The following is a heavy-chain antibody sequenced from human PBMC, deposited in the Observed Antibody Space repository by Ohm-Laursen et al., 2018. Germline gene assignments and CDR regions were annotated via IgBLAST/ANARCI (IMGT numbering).Heavy chain of an antibody. D-gene: IGHD5-18*01. CDR2: ISYDGSSK. CDR3: AKDHTRPLVDTALD. J-gene: IGHJ4*02. V-gene: IGHV3-30*18. CDR1: GFTFSDYY. Sequence: SLRLSCTASGFTFSDYYMSWVRQAPGKGLEWLSVISYDGSSKYYADSVKGRFTISRDNSKNTLYLQMNSLRAEDTAVYYCAKDHTRPLVDTALDWGQGTLVTVSS.